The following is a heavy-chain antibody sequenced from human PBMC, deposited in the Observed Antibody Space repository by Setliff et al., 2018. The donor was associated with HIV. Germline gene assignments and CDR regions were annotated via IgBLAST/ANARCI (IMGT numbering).Heavy chain of an antibody. CDR3: ARGLNWGFDY. CDR2: ISGDTRII. V-gene: IGHV3-48*01. Sequence: GSLRLSCAASGFTFSSYSMNWVRQAPGKGLEWVSYISGDTRIINYADSVKGRFTISRDNAKNSLYLQMNSLRVEDTALYYCARGLNWGFDYWGQGTLVTVSS. J-gene: IGHJ4*02. CDR1: GFTFSSYS. D-gene: IGHD7-27*01.